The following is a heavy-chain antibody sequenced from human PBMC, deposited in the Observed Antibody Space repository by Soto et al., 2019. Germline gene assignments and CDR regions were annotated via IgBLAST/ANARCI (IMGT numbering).Heavy chain of an antibody. D-gene: IGHD3-10*01. CDR2: MYSGGNT. CDR1: GFIVSRKY. J-gene: IGHJ4*02. V-gene: IGHV3-53*01. Sequence: GGALRLSCAASGFIVSRKYMSWVRQAPGKGLGWVSGMYSGGNTYYADPVKGRFTISRDDSKDTVFLQMNSLRAEDTAVYYCARQNTFGEFDYWGQGTLVPVSS. CDR3: ARQNTFGEFDY.